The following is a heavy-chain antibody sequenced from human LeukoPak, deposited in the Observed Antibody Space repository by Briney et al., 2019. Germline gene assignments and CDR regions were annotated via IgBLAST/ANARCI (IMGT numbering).Heavy chain of an antibody. Sequence: PGGSLRLSCAASGFTFSSYSMNWVRQAPGKGLEWIGNIYYSGNAYHNPSLKSRVTISVDTSKNQFSLKLSSVTAADTAVYYCARGYYDSSGYYSRGEFDYWGQGTLVTVSS. CDR3: ARGYYDSSGYYSRGEFDY. V-gene: IGHV4-59*12. D-gene: IGHD3-22*01. J-gene: IGHJ4*02. CDR1: GFTFSSYS. CDR2: IYYSGNA.